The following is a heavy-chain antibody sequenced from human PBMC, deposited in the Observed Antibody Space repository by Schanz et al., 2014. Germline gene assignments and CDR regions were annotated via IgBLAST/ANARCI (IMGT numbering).Heavy chain of an antibody. CDR3: ARDRRRYCSTASCLHDNWFDP. Sequence: QVQLVQSGAEVKKPGASVKVSCKASGYTFTSYGISWVRQAPGQGLEWMGWISPYNGNTNYALKLQGRVTMTTDTSTGTAYMELRSLRSDDTALYYCARDRRRYCSTASCLHDNWFDPWGQGTLVIVSS. D-gene: IGHD2-2*01. CDR1: GYTFTSYG. V-gene: IGHV1-18*01. J-gene: IGHJ5*02. CDR2: ISPYNGNT.